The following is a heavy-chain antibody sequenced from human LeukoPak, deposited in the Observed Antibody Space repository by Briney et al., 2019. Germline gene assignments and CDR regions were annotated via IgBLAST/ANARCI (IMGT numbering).Heavy chain of an antibody. Sequence: ASVKVSCKASGYTFTDYYMHWVRQAPGQGLEWMGWINPNIGSTNYAQKFQGRVTMTRDMSTSTVYMELSSLRSEDTAVYYCAREGAARPDFDYWGQGTLVTVSS. D-gene: IGHD6-6*01. CDR1: GYTFTDYY. CDR3: AREGAARPDFDY. V-gene: IGHV1-2*02. J-gene: IGHJ4*02. CDR2: INPNIGST.